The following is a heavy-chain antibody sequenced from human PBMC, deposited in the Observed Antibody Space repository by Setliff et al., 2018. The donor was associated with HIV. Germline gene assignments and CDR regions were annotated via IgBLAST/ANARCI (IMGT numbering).Heavy chain of an antibody. CDR2: IKQDGSEK. D-gene: IGHD1-20*01. CDR1: GFTFSTYQ. V-gene: IGHV3-7*03. J-gene: IGHJ4*02. Sequence: PGGSLRLSCAASGFTFSTYQMSWVRQAPGKGLEWVANIKQDGSEKYYVDSVKGRFTISRDNAKESLYLQMNSLRAEDTALYYCARDYSRYTWNYFDYWGQGTLVTVSS. CDR3: ARDYSRYTWNYFDY.